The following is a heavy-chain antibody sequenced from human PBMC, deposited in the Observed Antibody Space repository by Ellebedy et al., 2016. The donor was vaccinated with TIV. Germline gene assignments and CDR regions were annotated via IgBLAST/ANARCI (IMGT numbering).Heavy chain of an antibody. CDR2: IKYDGSER. V-gene: IGHV3-7*01. Sequence: PGGSLRLSCAASGFTFSNAWMNWVRQAPGKGLEWVANIKYDGSERYYVDSVKGRFTISRDNAKNSVYQQMNSLRVEDTAVYYCARDGILSYGTGWDYFDVWGHGTQVTVSS. CDR3: ARDGILSYGTGWDYFDV. D-gene: IGHD6-19*01. CDR1: GFTFSNAW. J-gene: IGHJ4*01.